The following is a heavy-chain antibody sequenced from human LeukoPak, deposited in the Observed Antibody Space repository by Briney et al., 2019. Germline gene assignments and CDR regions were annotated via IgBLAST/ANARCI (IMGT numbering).Heavy chain of an antibody. CDR3: ARAPGDPPNY. V-gene: IGHV3-7*03. CDR1: GFTFSSYW. Sequence: GGSLRLSCAASGFTFSSYWMSWVRQAPGKGLEWVANIKQDGSGIYYVDSVKGRFTISRDNAKNSLYLQMKSLRVEDTAVYYCARAPGDPPNYWGQGTLVTVSS. J-gene: IGHJ4*02. CDR2: IKQDGSGI.